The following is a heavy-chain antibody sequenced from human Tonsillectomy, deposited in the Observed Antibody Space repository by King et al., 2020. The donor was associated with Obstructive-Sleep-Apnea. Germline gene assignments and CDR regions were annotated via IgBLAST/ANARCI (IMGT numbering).Heavy chain of an antibody. D-gene: IGHD3-22*01. CDR2: ISYSGCT. Sequence: QLQESGPGLVKPSETLSLTCTVSGVSISIYYWSWIRQPPGKGLEWVGYISYSGCTNYNPSLKSRVPKSVDTSKNQFSLKLSSVTAADTAVYYCARRGDYCDSSAYVDWFDPWGQGTLVTVSS. V-gene: IGHV4-59*08. CDR1: GVSISIYY. J-gene: IGHJ5*02. CDR3: ARRGDYCDSSAYVDWFDP.